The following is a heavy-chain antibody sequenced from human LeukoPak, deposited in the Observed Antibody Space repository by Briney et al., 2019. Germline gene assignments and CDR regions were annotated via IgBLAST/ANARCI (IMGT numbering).Heavy chain of an antibody. J-gene: IGHJ4*02. V-gene: IGHV1-69*04. Sequence: SVKVSCKASGGTFSSYAISWVRQAPGQGLEWMGRIIPILGIANYAQKFQGRVTITADKSTSTAYMELSSLRSEVTAVYYCARVLGSSWWNWGQGTLVTVSS. CDR1: GGTFSSYA. D-gene: IGHD6-13*01. CDR3: ARVLGSSWWN. CDR2: IIPILGIA.